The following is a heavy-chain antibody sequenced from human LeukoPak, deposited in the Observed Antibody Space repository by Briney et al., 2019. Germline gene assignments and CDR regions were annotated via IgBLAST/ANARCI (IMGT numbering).Heavy chain of an antibody. V-gene: IGHV4-4*07. CDR1: GGPIYSYY. D-gene: IGHD3-22*01. CDR2: LYPGVST. Sequence: PSETLSLTCTVSGGPIYSYYWSWIRQTAGKGLEWIGRLYPGVSTDYNPSLKSRVTMSVDTSKKQFALKLSAVTAADTAAYYCARLKFYDSTGYSPGRYMDVWGKGTTVRVSS. J-gene: IGHJ6*03. CDR3: ARLKFYDSTGYSPGRYMDV.